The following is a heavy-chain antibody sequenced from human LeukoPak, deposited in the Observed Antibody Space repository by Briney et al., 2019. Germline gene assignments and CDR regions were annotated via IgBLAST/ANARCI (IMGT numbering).Heavy chain of an antibody. CDR2: INDSGSV. J-gene: IGHJ4*02. V-gene: IGHV4-34*01. Sequence: PSETLSLTCAVYSGSFSVYYWSWIRQPPGKGLEWIGEINDSGSVNCNPSLKNRVTLSVDTSKNQFSLRLSSAAAADTAVYYCARRLVDSGASQVSDDWGQGTLVTVSS. D-gene: IGHD2-15*01. CDR3: ARRLVDSGASQVSDD. CDR1: SGSFSVYY.